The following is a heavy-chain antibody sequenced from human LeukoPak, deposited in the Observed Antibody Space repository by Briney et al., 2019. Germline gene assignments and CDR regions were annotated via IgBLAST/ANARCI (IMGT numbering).Heavy chain of an antibody. CDR1: GGSISSGDYY. D-gene: IGHD3/OR15-3a*01. CDR2: ISYSGST. J-gene: IGHJ5*02. V-gene: IGHV4-30-4*01. Sequence: PSQTLSLTCTVSGGSISSGDYYWSWLRQPPGMGLEWIGDISYSGSTYYNLSLRSRLSISVDRSNNQFSLRLTSVTAADTAVYYCAKGGLATYNWFDPWGQGTLVIVSS. CDR3: AKGGLATYNWFDP.